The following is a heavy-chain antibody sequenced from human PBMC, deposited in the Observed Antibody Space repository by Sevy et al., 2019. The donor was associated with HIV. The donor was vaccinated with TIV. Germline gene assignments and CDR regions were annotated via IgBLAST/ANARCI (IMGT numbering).Heavy chain of an antibody. CDR2: IYDTNYGSGGGT. V-gene: IGHV3-23*01. CDR3: AGGRYDSSGSFDAFDI. J-gene: IGHJ3*02. Sequence: GGSLRLSCKPSGFTFISYAMNWVRQVPGKGLDWVSTIYDTNYGSGGGTYYADAVKGRFTISRDTSKTTVYLQMNSLRTEDTAVYYCAGGRYDSSGSFDAFDIWGQGTMVTGSS. CDR1: GFTFISYA. D-gene: IGHD3-22*01.